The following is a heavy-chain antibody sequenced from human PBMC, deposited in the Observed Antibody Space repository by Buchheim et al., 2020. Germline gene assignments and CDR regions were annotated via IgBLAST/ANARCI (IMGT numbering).Heavy chain of an antibody. Sequence: QVQLQESGPGLVKPSQTLSLTCTVSGDSISSGDYYWTWIRQPAGKGLEYIGRIYTSGSTNYKSSLKSRVTISVDTSKNQFSLKLNSVTAADTAMHYCARRTRLTGGSWWFDPWGQGIL. J-gene: IGHJ5*02. V-gene: IGHV4-61*02. CDR1: GDSISSGDYY. CDR2: IYTSGST. CDR3: ARRTRLTGGSWWFDP. D-gene: IGHD7-27*01.